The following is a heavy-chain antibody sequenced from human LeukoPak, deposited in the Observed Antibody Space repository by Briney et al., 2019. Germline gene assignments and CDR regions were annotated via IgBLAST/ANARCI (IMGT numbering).Heavy chain of an antibody. CDR3: ARGHCSSTRCYSVGAFDI. CDR2: IYYSGST. Sequence: NPSETLSLTCTVSGGSISSYYWSWIRQPPGKGLEWIGYIYYSGSTNYNPSLKSRVTISVDTSKNQFSLKLSSVTAADTAVYSCARGHCSSTRCYSVGAFDIWGQGTMVTVSS. V-gene: IGHV4-59*01. J-gene: IGHJ3*02. CDR1: GGSISSYY. D-gene: IGHD2-2*01.